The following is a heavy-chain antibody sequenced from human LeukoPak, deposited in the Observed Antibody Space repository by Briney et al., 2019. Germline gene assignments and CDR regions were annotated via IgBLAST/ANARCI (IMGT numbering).Heavy chain of an antibody. CDR1: GFTFSSYW. Sequence: GGSLRLSCAASGFTFSSYWMHWVRQAPGKGLVWVSRINSDGSSTSYADSVKGRFTISRDNAKNTLYLQMNSLRAEDTAVYYCARQGSIAAAGTPPWYYYYMDVWGKGTTVTVSS. D-gene: IGHD6-13*01. V-gene: IGHV3-74*01. J-gene: IGHJ6*03. CDR2: INSDGSST. CDR3: ARQGSIAAAGTPPWYYYYMDV.